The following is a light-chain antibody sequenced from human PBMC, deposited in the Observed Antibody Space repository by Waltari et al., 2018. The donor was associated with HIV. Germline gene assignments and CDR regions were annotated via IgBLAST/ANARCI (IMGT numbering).Light chain of an antibody. CDR3: QQYGSSPYT. J-gene: IGKJ2*01. Sequence: EIVLTQSPGTLSLSPGERATVSCRASQSVSSSYLAWYKQKPGQVPRLLIYGSSSRATVIPDRFSGSGSGTDFTLTISRLEPEDFAVYYCQQYGSSPYTFGQGTKLEIK. V-gene: IGKV3-20*01. CDR2: GSS. CDR1: QSVSSSY.